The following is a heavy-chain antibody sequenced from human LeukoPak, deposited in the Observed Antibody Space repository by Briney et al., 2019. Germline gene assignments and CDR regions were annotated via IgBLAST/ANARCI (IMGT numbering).Heavy chain of an antibody. CDR3: ARVAQYSSSFSLDY. Sequence: GGSLRLSCAASGFTFSSYSMNWVRQAPGKGLEWVAVISYDGSNKYYADSVKGRFTISRDNSKNPLYLQMNSLRAEDTAVYYCARVAQYSSSFSLDYWGQGTLVTVSS. D-gene: IGHD6-6*01. CDR2: ISYDGSNK. CDR1: GFTFSSYS. V-gene: IGHV3-30*03. J-gene: IGHJ4*02.